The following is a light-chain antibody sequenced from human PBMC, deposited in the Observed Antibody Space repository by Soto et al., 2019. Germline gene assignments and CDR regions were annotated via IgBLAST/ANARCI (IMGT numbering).Light chain of an antibody. J-gene: IGKJ5*01. CDR3: QQSYSTPQIT. Sequence: DIQLTQSTSSLSASVGDPVTSTGRASQSISSYLNWYQQRPGKAPKLLIYAASSLQSGVPSRFSGSGSGTDFTLTISSLQPEDFATYYCQQSYSTPQITFGQGTRLEIK. V-gene: IGKV1-39*01. CDR1: QSISSY. CDR2: AAS.